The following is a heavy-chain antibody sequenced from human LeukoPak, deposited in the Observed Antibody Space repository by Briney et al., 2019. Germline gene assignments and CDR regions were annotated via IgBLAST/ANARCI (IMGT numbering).Heavy chain of an antibody. CDR1: GFTFSTYG. CDR3: ARDATTTVGWVYMDV. CDR2: IGGSGVST. Sequence: GGTLRLSCAAAGFTFSTYGMTWVRQAPGKGLEWVSAIGGSGVSTYYADSVKGRFTISRDNSRNTLYLQMNSLRVEDTALYYCARDATTTVGWVYMDVWGKGTAVTIS. D-gene: IGHD4-11*01. J-gene: IGHJ6*03. V-gene: IGHV3-23*01.